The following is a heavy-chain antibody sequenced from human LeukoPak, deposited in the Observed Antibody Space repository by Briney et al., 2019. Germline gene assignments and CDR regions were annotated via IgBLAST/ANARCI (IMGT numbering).Heavy chain of an antibody. D-gene: IGHD3-10*01. CDR1: GFTFSDYY. CDR2: ISSSGGTI. J-gene: IGHJ5*02. V-gene: IGHV3-11*01. CDR3: ARVTPYYYGSGPEGWFDP. Sequence: GGSLRLSCAASGFTFSDYYMSWIRQAPGKGLEWVSYISSSGGTIYYADSVKGRFTISRDNAKNSLYLQMNSLRAEDTAVYYCARVTPYYYGSGPEGWFDPWGQGTLVTVSS.